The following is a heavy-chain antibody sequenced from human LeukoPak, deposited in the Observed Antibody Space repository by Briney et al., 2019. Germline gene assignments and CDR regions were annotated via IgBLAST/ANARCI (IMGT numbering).Heavy chain of an antibody. Sequence: PGGSLRLSCAASGFTFSSYGMHWVRQAPGKGLEWVAFIRYDGSNKYYADSVKGRFTISRDNSKNTLYLQMNSLRAGDTAVYYCAKDDCSSTSCYTTDYWGQGTLVTVSS. V-gene: IGHV3-30*02. CDR3: AKDDCSSTSCYTTDY. J-gene: IGHJ4*02. CDR2: IRYDGSNK. CDR1: GFTFSSYG. D-gene: IGHD2-2*02.